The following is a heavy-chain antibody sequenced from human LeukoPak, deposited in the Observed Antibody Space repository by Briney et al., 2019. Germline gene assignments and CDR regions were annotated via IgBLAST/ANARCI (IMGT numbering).Heavy chain of an antibody. Sequence: GGSLRLSCAASGFTFSSYAMHWVRQAPGKGLEWVAVISYDGSNKYYADSVKGRFTISRDNSKNMLYLQMNSLRAEDTAVYYCARDRRRFGELRGAFDIWGQGTMVTVSS. CDR2: ISYDGSNK. D-gene: IGHD3-10*01. CDR3: ARDRRRFGELRGAFDI. CDR1: GFTFSSYA. V-gene: IGHV3-30-3*01. J-gene: IGHJ3*02.